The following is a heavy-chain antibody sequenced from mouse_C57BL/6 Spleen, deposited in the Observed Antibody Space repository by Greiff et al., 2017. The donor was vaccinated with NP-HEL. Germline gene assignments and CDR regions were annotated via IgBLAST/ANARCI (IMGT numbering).Heavy chain of an antibody. CDR3: ASQGY. Sequence: VMLVESGPGLVAPSQSLSITCTVSGFSLTSYGVDWVRQSPGKGLAWLGVIWGVGSTNYNSALKSRLSISKDNSKSQFFLKMNSLQTDDTAMYCCASQGYWGQGTLVTVSA. J-gene: IGHJ3*01. CDR2: IWGVGST. V-gene: IGHV2-6*01. CDR1: GFSLTSYG.